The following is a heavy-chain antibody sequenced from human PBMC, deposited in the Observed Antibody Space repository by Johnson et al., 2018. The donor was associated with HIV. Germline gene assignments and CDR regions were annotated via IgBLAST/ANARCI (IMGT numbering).Heavy chain of an antibody. D-gene: IGHD2-15*01. Sequence: QVQLVESGGGVVQPGGSLRLSCVASGFNFSNYGMHWVRQAPGKGLEWVAFIRYDGNNRNYADSVKGRFTISRDNSKNTLYLQMNSLRAEDTAVYYCARVPWSLDAFDIWGQGTMVTVSS. CDR3: ARVPWSLDAFDI. CDR1: GFNFSNYG. J-gene: IGHJ3*02. CDR2: IRYDGNNR. V-gene: IGHV3-30*02.